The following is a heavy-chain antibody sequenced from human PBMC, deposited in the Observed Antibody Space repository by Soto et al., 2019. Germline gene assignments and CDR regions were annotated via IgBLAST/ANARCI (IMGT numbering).Heavy chain of an antibody. J-gene: IGHJ3*02. V-gene: IGHV3-48*02. Sequence: LRLSCAASGFTFSSYSMNWVRQAPGKGLEWVSYISSSSSTIYYADSVKCRFTISRDNAKNSLYLQMNSLRDEDTAVYYCATQISGSYRLGAFDIWGQGTMVT. CDR1: GFTFSSYS. CDR3: ATQISGSYRLGAFDI. D-gene: IGHD3-16*02. CDR2: ISSSSSTI.